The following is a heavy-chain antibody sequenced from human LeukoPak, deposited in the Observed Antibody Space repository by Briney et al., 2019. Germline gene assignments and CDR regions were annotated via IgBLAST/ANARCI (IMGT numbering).Heavy chain of an antibody. D-gene: IGHD3-10*02. J-gene: IGHJ5*02. V-gene: IGHV1-2*06. CDR2: INPNSGGT. Sequence: EASVKVSCKASGYTFTGYYMHWVRQAPGQGLEWMGRINPNSGGTNYAQKFQGRVTMTWDTSISTAYMELSRLRSDDTAVYYCARLLRGTTFGLDPWGQGTLVTVSS. CDR1: GYTFTGYY. CDR3: ARLLRGTTFGLDP.